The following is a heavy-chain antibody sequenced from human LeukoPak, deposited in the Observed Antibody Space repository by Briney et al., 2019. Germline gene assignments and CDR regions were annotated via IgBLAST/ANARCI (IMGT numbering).Heavy chain of an antibody. D-gene: IGHD2-15*01. J-gene: IGHJ4*02. CDR1: GGTFSSYA. CDR2: IIPIFGTA. Sequence: SVKVSCKASGGTFSSYAISWVRQAPGQGLEWMGGIIPIFGTANYAQKFQGRVTITADKSTSTAYMELSSLRSEDTAVYYCARALSGDSYFDALDYWGQGTLVTVSS. CDR3: ARALSGDSYFDALDY. V-gene: IGHV1-69*06.